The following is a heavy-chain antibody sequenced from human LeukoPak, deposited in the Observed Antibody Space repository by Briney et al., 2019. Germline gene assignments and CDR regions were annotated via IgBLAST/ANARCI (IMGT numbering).Heavy chain of an antibody. CDR1: GYSFIIYW. Sequence: GESLKISCKGSGYSFIIYWIGWVRQMPGKGLEWMGIIYPGDSDTRYSPSFQGQVTISADKSISTAYLQWCSLKASDTAMYYCARRSGYKDFVYFDYWGQGSLVTVSS. CDR2: IYPGDSDT. V-gene: IGHV5-51*01. D-gene: IGHD5-12*01. J-gene: IGHJ4*02. CDR3: ARRSGYKDFVYFDY.